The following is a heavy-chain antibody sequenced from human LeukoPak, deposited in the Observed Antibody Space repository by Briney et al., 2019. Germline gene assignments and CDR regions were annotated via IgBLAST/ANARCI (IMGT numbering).Heavy chain of an antibody. CDR1: GYTFTSYA. CDR2: INAGNGNT. V-gene: IGHV1-3*01. CDR3: ARDVRDCSGDTCYSWFDP. Sequence: ASVKVSCKASGYTFTSYAMHWVRQAPGQRLEWMGWINAGNGNTKYSQKFQGRVTITRDTSASTAYMELSSLRSEDTAVYYCARDVRDCSGDTCYSWFDPWSQGALVTVSS. J-gene: IGHJ5*02. D-gene: IGHD2-15*01.